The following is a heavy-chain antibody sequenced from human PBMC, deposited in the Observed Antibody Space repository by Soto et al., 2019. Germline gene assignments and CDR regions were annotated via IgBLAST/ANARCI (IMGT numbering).Heavy chain of an antibody. CDR1: GFILNNYA. D-gene: IGHD7-27*01. CDR3: VKRGPNSGAFDF. Sequence: VQLLESGGDLVQPGGSLRLSCVASGFILNNYAMSWVRQAPGKGLEWVSTIGGTDGDSDGVPWYEDSVKGRFTISRDSSANTLFLHMANLRAEDSALYSCVKRGPNSGAFDFWGQGTTVVVSS. CDR2: IGGTDGDSDGVP. V-gene: IGHV3-23*01. J-gene: IGHJ3*01.